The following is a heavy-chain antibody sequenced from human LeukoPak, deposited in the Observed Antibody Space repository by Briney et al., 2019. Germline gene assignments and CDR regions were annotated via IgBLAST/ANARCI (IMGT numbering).Heavy chain of an antibody. J-gene: IGHJ3*02. D-gene: IGHD6-19*01. CDR1: GFTFSSYA. Sequence: PGRSLRPSCAASGFTFSSYAMHWVRQAPGKGLEWVAVISYDGSNKYYADSVKGRFTISRDNSKNTLYLQMGSLRAEDMAVYYCAKTKDPYSSGWMDAFDIWGQGTMVTVSS. CDR3: AKTKDPYSSGWMDAFDI. V-gene: IGHV3-30*14. CDR2: ISYDGSNK.